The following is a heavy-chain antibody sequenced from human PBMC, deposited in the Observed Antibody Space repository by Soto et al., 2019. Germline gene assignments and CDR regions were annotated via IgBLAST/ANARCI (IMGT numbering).Heavy chain of an antibody. CDR3: AGRYCTNGVCYTNYYYYIDV. Sequence: PGGSLRLSCAASGFTFSTYAMIWVRQAPGKGLEWVSTITTSGGNTYYADSVQGRFTIPRDNSKNTLYLQMNSLRAEDTAVYYCAGRYCTNGVCYTNYYYYIDVWGKGTTVTVSS. CDR2: ITTSGGNT. CDR1: GFTFSTYA. D-gene: IGHD2-8*01. V-gene: IGHV3-23*01. J-gene: IGHJ6*03.